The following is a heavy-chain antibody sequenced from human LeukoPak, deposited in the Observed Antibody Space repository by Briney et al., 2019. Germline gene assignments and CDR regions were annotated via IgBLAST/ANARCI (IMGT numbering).Heavy chain of an antibody. CDR1: GFTFSSYW. CDR3: AREPTETMVRGVIIERYGMDV. V-gene: IGHV3-53*01. J-gene: IGHJ6*02. Sequence: GGSLRLSCAASGFTFSSYWMSWVRQAPGKGLEWVSVIYSGGSTYYADSVKGRFTISRDNSKNTLYLQMNSLRAEDTAVYYCAREPTETMVRGVIIERYGMDVWGQGTTVTVSS. D-gene: IGHD3-10*01. CDR2: IYSGGST.